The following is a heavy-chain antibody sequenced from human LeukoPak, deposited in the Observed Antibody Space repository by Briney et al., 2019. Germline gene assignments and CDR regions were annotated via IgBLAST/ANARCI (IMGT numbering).Heavy chain of an antibody. D-gene: IGHD6-13*01. CDR3: ASRLSSNWYNY. J-gene: IGHJ4*02. CDR1: GFTFSRYA. V-gene: IGHV3-23*01. CDR2: ISKSGDHT. Sequence: GASLRLSCAASGFTFSRYAMSWVRQAPGKGLEWVSAISKSGDHTYYADSVKGRFTISRDNSKETLYLRMNSLRAEDTALYYCASRLSSNWYNYWGQGSLVTVSS.